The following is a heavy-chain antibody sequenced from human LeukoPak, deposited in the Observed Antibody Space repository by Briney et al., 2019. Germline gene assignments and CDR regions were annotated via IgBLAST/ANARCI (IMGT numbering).Heavy chain of an antibody. CDR2: IYPGDSDT. CDR3: ARISGYYGSGSPFYFDY. J-gene: IGHJ4*02. Sequence: GESLKISCKGSGYSFTSYWIGWVRQMPGKGLEWMGIIYPGDSDTRYSPSFQGQVTISADKSISTAYLQWSSLKASDTAMHYRARISGYYGSGSPFYFDYWGQGTLVTVSS. CDR1: GYSFTSYW. V-gene: IGHV5-51*01. D-gene: IGHD3-10*01.